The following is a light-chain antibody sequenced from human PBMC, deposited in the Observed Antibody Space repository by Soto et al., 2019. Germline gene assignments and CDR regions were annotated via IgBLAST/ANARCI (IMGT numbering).Light chain of an antibody. CDR2: WAS. J-gene: IGKJ1*01. Sequence: DIAMTQSPDSLAVSLGERATINCKSSQSVLYRSNNKNYLAWYQQKPGQPPKLLIYWASTRESGVPERFIGSGSGTYFTLTISSLQAEDVAVYYCQQHYSSPQTFGQGTKVEIK. CDR1: QSVLYRSNNKNY. V-gene: IGKV4-1*01. CDR3: QQHYSSPQT.